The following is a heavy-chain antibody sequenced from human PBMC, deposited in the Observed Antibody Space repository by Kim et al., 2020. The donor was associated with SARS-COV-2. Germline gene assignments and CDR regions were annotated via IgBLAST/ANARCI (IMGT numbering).Heavy chain of an antibody. CDR3: ARNYYDSSGYYYDYYYGMDV. J-gene: IGHJ6*02. CDR2: INPSGCST. D-gene: IGHD3-22*01. CDR1: GYTFTSYY. V-gene: IGHV1-46*01. Sequence: ASVKVSCKASGYTFTSYYMHWVRQAPGQGLEWMGIINPSGCSTSYAQKFQGRVTMTRDTSTSTVYMELSSLRSEDTAVYYCARNYYDSSGYYYDYYYGMDVWGQGTTVTVSS.